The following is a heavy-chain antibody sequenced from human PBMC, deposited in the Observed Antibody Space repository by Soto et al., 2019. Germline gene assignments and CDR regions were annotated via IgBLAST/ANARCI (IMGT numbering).Heavy chain of an antibody. CDR3: AKDGAS. CDR1: GFSFSNHA. D-gene: IGHD3-16*01. V-gene: IGHV3-30*18. J-gene: IGHJ5*02. Sequence: QDQLVESGGGVVQPGRSLRLSCTAPGFSFSNHALHWVRQAPGKGLEWVAVISYDGSDEYYADAVKGRFTIFRDDSKNRLVLQRNSLRDDDTAVYYCAKDGASWGQGTLVTVSS. CDR2: ISYDGSDE.